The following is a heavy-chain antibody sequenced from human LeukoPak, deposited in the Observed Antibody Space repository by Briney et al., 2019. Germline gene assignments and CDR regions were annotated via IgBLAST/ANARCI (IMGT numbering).Heavy chain of an antibody. Sequence: GGSLRLSCAASGFTFSSYAMSWVRQAPGKGLEWVSAISGSGGSTYYADSVKGRFTISRGNSKNTLYLQMNSLRAEDTAVYYCAYYPGYSSSWKYWGQGTLVTVSS. D-gene: IGHD6-13*01. V-gene: IGHV3-23*01. CDR2: ISGSGGST. CDR1: GFTFSSYA. J-gene: IGHJ4*02. CDR3: AYYPGYSSSWKY.